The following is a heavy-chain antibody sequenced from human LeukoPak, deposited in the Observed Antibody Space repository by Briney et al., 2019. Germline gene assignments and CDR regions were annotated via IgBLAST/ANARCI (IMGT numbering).Heavy chain of an antibody. J-gene: IGHJ4*02. CDR2: IYPGDSDT. D-gene: IGHD3-22*01. V-gene: IGHV5-51*01. CDR3: ARRYDSSGYELDY. Sequence: GESLKISCKGSGYSFTSYWIGWVRQMPGKGLEWMGIIYPGDSDTRYSPSFQGQVTISADKSISTAYLQWSSLRASDTAMYYCARRYDSSGYELDYWGQGTLVTVSS. CDR1: GYSFTSYW.